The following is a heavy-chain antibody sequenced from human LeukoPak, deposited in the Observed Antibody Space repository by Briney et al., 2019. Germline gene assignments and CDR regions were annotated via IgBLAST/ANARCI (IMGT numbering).Heavy chain of an antibody. CDR2: IRRKTFGGTA. D-gene: IGHD5-12*01. CDR1: GFTFSNAW. V-gene: IGHV3-15*01. J-gene: IGHJ4*02. Sequence: GGSLRLSCAASGFTFSNAWMSWVRQAPGKGLEWVGFIRRKTFGGTADYAASVEGRFTISRDDSHNTVYLQMNGLKTEDTGVYYCTRGSEGFTAYDDYWGQGTLVTVSS. CDR3: TRGSEGFTAYDDY.